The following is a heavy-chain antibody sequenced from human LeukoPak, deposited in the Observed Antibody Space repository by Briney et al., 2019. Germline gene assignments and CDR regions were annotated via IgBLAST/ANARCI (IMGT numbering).Heavy chain of an antibody. CDR2: TFHAGIS. V-gene: IGHV4-39*01. J-gene: IGHJ5*02. CDR3: ARRGGHSWDVGNWFDP. D-gene: IGHD6-13*01. CDR1: GESIRSTTF. Sequence: SETLSLTCSVSGESIRSTTFWGWIRQSPGMGLEWIASTFHAGISYYNPSLSSRVTVSADSSKNQFSLRLSSVTAADTAVYYCARRGGHSWDVGNWFDPWGQGTPVTVSS.